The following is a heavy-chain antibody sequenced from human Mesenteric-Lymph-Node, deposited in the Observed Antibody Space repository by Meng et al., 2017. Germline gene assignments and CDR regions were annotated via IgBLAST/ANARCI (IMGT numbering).Heavy chain of an antibody. D-gene: IGHD5-24*01. J-gene: IGHJ3*02. CDR2: ISSSSSYI. Sequence: GESLKISCAASGFTFSSYAMSWVRQAPGKGLEWVSSISSSSSYIYYADSVKGRFTISRDNAKNTLYLQMNSLRAEDTAVYYCARDPGDGYNDAFDIWGQGTMVTVSS. CDR1: GFTFSSYA. CDR3: ARDPGDGYNDAFDI. V-gene: IGHV3-21*01.